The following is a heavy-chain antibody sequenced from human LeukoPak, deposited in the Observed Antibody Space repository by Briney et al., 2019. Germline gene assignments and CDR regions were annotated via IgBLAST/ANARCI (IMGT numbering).Heavy chain of an antibody. D-gene: IGHD6-19*01. J-gene: IGHJ5*02. Sequence: ASVKVSCKASGYTFTGYYIYWVRQAPGQGLELMGWITSDSGGTNNAQKYQGRGTMTRDTSISTAYMEVSSLRSDDTAVYYCARATKVVSGKAAWFDPWGQGTLVTVSS. V-gene: IGHV1-2*02. CDR1: GYTFTGYY. CDR2: ITSDSGGT. CDR3: ARATKVVSGKAAWFDP.